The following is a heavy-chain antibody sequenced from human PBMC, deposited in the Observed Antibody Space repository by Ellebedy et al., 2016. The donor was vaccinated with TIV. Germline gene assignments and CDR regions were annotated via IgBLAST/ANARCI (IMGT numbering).Heavy chain of an antibody. D-gene: IGHD6-19*01. CDR3: AKGSGSGWYLFFDY. Sequence: GESLKISXAASGFIVNTVWMTWVRQAPGKGLEWVSAISGSGGSTYYADSVKGRFTISRDNSKNTLYLQMNSLRAEDTAVYYCAKGSGSGWYLFFDYWGQGTLVTVSS. J-gene: IGHJ4*02. CDR1: GFIVNTVW. V-gene: IGHV3-23*01. CDR2: ISGSGGST.